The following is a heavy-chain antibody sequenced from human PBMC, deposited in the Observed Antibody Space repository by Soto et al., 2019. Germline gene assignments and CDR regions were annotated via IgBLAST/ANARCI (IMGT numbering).Heavy chain of an antibody. Sequence: EEQVLESVGDLVQPGGSLRLSCAASGFTFSTYAMSWVRQAPGKGLEWVSTIYSSGDRIYYADSVKGRFTISRDNSKNTLYLQMSSLGAEDTAVYYCAKGPISPYGMDVWGQGTTVTVSS. J-gene: IGHJ6*02. CDR3: AKGPISPYGMDV. CDR1: GFTFSTYA. D-gene: IGHD3-3*01. CDR2: IYSSGDRI. V-gene: IGHV3-23*01.